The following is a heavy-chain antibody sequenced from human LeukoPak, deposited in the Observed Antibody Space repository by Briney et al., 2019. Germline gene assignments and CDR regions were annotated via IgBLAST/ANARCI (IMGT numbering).Heavy chain of an antibody. Sequence: ASVKVSCKESGYTFTSYYMHWVRQAPGQGLEWMGIINPSGGSTSYAQKFQGRVTMTRDTSTSTVYMGLSSLRSEDTAVYYRARVQRIYGSGSYYYYYGMDVWGQGTTVTVSS. D-gene: IGHD3-10*01. CDR3: ARVQRIYGSGSYYYYYGMDV. V-gene: IGHV1-46*01. CDR1: GYTFTSYY. J-gene: IGHJ6*02. CDR2: INPSGGST.